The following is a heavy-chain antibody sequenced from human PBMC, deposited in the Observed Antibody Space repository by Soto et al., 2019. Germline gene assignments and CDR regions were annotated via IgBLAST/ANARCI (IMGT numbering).Heavy chain of an antibody. CDR1: GGSISSSSYY. D-gene: IGHD1-1*01. CDR2: ISSSGST. CDR3: VRTIQPGTTTYFDY. V-gene: IGHV4-39*01. J-gene: IGHJ4*02. Sequence: SETLSLTCTVSGGSISSSSYYWGWIRQPPGKGLEWIGSISSSGSTYYKPSLKSRVAMSVDTSKNQFSIKLTSVTAADTALYYCVRTIQPGTTTYFDYWGQGTLVTVSS.